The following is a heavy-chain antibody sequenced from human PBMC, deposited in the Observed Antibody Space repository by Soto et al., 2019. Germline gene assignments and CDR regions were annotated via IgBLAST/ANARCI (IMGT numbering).Heavy chain of an antibody. V-gene: IGHV3-23*01. D-gene: IGHD3-10*01. J-gene: IGHJ4*02. CDR3: ADSWLPTSY. CDR1: GFTFSSYA. Sequence: GGSLRLSCAASGFTFSSYAMGWVRQAPGKGLDWVSVISGSGGITYSADSVKGRFTISRDNAKNSLYLQMNSLTVEDGAVYYCADSWLPTSYWGPGTLVTVSS. CDR2: ISGSGGIT.